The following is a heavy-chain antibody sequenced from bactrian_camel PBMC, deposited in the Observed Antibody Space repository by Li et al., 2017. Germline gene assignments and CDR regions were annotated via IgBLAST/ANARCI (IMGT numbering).Heavy chain of an antibody. CDR2: IGLDGST. D-gene: IGHD1*01. V-gene: IGHV3S55*01. J-gene: IGHJ4*01. CDR1: GFTFVPHD. Sequence: HVQLVESGGGSVQAGGSLKLSCTRSGFTFVPHDMGWYRQAPGNECELVARIGLDGSTEYVDSVKGRFIMTQDTAENTVYLQMNSLKPEDTAVYYCAYVLRRYCSDYLRSMQAPDFTEWGQGTQVTVS. CDR3: AYVLRRYCSDYLRSMQAPDFTE.